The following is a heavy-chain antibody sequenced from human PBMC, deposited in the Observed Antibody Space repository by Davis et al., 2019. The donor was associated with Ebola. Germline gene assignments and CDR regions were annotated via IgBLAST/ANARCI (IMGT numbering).Heavy chain of an antibody. D-gene: IGHD3-10*01. V-gene: IGHV4-34*01. CDR1: GGSFSGHY. J-gene: IGHJ4*02. CDR3: AREGYGSGGDY. CDR2: ITHGGST. Sequence: SETLSLTCAVYGGSFSGHYWSWIRQPPGKGLEWIGEITHGGSTNYSPSLKSRVTISVDTSKNQFSLKLSSVTAADTAVYYCAREGYGSGGDYWGQGTLVTVSS.